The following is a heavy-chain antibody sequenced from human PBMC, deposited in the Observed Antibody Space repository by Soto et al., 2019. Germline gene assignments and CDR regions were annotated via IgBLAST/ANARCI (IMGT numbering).Heavy chain of an antibody. J-gene: IGHJ6*02. D-gene: IGHD5-18*01. Sequence: ASVKVSCKAPADTFTSYYIHWVRQATGQGLEWMGWMNPNSGNTGYAQKFQGRVTMTRNTSISTAYMELSSLRSEDTAVYYCARATRGRGYSYGLLSYYYGMDVWGQGTTVTVSS. CDR2: MNPNSGNT. CDR1: ADTFTSYY. CDR3: ARATRGRGYSYGLLSYYYGMDV. V-gene: IGHV1-8*01.